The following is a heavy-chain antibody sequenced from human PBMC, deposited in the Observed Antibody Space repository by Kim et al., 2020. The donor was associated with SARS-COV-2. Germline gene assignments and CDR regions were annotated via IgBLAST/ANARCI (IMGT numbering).Heavy chain of an antibody. D-gene: IGHD3-22*01. J-gene: IGHJ4*02. CDR3: ARRDVYYYDSSGSQFDY. Sequence: LKSRVTISVDTSKNQFSLKLSSVTAADTAVYYCARRDVYYYDSSGSQFDYWGQGTLVTVSS. V-gene: IGHV4-39*01.